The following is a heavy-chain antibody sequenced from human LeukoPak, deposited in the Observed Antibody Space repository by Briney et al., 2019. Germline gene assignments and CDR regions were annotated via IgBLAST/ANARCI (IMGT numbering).Heavy chain of an antibody. CDR2: VNPVSGDT. Sequence: ASVKVSCKASGYTFSDSFMHWVRQAPGQGPEWMGWVNPVSGDTNFAQRFQGRVTLTRDTSISTAYMELSTLRSDDTAVYYCARDLQWGSGYDLDYWGQGTLVIVSS. CDR1: GYTFSDSF. V-gene: IGHV1-2*02. CDR3: ARDLQWGSGYDLDY. J-gene: IGHJ4*02. D-gene: IGHD5-12*01.